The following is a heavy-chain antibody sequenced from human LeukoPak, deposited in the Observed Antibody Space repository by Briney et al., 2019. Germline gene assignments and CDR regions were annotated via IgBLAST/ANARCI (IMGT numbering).Heavy chain of an antibody. Sequence: PSETLSLTCAVSGYSISSGYYWGWSRQPPGKGLEWIGSIFHSGSTYYDPSLKRRVNMSVDTSKNQISLKLSSVTAADTAVYYCARASGSYGSGSYYYYGMDVWGKGTTVTVSS. CDR1: GYSISSGYY. J-gene: IGHJ6*04. D-gene: IGHD3-10*01. CDR3: ARASGSYGSGSYYYYGMDV. V-gene: IGHV4-38-2*01. CDR2: IFHSGST.